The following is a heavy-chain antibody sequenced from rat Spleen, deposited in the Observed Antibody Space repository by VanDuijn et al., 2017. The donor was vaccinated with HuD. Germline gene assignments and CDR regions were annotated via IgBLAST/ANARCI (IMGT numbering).Heavy chain of an antibody. D-gene: IGHD5-1*01. CDR2: IDDEGSRT. CDR3: ARTLGGGFDY. CDR1: GFIFSDYA. V-gene: IGHV5-17*01. Sequence: EVELVESGGGLVQPGRSMKLSCAASGFIFSDYAMAWVRQAPKKGLEWVATIDDEGSRTFYRDSVKGRFTISRDNAKSTQYLQMDSLRSEDTATYYCARTLGGGFDYWGQGVMVTVSS. J-gene: IGHJ2*01.